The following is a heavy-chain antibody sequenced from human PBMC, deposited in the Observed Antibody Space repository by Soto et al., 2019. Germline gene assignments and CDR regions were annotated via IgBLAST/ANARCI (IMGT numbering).Heavy chain of an antibody. CDR2: ISSSGSTM. V-gene: IGHV3-11*01. Sequence: QVQLVESGGGLVKPGGSLRLSCAASGFTFSDYYMTWIRQAPGKGLEWVSYISSSGSTMDYIDSVKGRFTISRDNAKNSLYLQMDSLRVEDTAVYYCARDVYDILTGWISDQWGQGTLVTVSS. CDR1: GFTFSDYY. D-gene: IGHD3-9*01. J-gene: IGHJ4*02. CDR3: ARDVYDILTGWISDQ.